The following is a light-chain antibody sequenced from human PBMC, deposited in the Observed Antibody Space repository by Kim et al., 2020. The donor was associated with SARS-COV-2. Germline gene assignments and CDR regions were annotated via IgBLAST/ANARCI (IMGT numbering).Light chain of an antibody. J-gene: IGLJ2*01. Sequence: GQAISTSSTGTSSDVGGYNYVSWYQQHPGKAPKVMIYDVSNRPSGVSNRFSGSKSGNTASLTISGLQAEDEADYYCSSYTSSSTVVFGGGTKLTVL. CDR1: SSDVGGYNY. CDR2: DVS. CDR3: SSYTSSSTVV. V-gene: IGLV2-14*03.